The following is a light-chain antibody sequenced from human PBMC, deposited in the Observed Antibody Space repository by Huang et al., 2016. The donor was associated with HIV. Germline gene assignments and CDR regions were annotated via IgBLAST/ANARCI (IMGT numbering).Light chain of an antibody. CDR1: QSISTN. V-gene: IGKV3D-15*01. J-gene: IGKJ4*01. CDR3: QQYNNWLALT. CDR2: DSS. Sequence: EIVMTQSPATLSVSPGERVTLSCRASQSISTNLAWYRQKPGQAPGLLIYDSSTRATGIPARFRGSGSGTEFTLTISSLQSEDSVVYYCQQYNNWLALTFGGGTKVEIK.